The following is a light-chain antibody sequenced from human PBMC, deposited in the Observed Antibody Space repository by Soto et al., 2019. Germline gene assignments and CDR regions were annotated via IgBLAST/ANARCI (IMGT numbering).Light chain of an antibody. J-gene: IGKJ1*01. CDR3: QQTNTAPWM. V-gene: IGKV1-39*01. Sequence: DIQMTQSPSSLSASVGDRVTISCRASERISDYLAWYQQKPGKAPKLLINTASSLRSGVPSRFSGSGSGTDFTLTIDSLLPEDFATYFWQQTNTAPWMFGQGTKVEIK. CDR2: TAS. CDR1: ERISDY.